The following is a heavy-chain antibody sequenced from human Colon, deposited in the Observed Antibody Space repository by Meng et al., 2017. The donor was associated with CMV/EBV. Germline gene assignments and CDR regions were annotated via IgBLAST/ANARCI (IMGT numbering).Heavy chain of an antibody. D-gene: IGHD6-13*01. V-gene: IGHV3-48*03. J-gene: IGHJ4*02. CDR2: ISGTTNTV. CDR3: VRLVVSSWYRHLDY. Sequence: GGSLRLSCAASGFNFKNYEMNWVRQAPGKGLEWVSYISGTTNTVYYSDSVKGRFTISRDNAKNSLFLQMNDLRAEDTGIYYCVRLVVSSWYRHLDYWGQGTLVTVSS. CDR1: GFNFKNYE.